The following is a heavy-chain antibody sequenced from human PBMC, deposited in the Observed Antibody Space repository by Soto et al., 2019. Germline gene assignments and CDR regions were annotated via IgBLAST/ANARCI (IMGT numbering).Heavy chain of an antibody. J-gene: IGHJ4*02. D-gene: IGHD1-26*01. V-gene: IGHV1-46*01. CDR3: ASHQSGSHDY. CDR1: GYTFTSYY. Sequence: QVQLVQSGAEVKKPGASVKVSCKGSGYTFTSYYLHWVRQAPGHGLEWMGIINPSGGSTSYAQNFQGRLTMTTDTSTSTVYMELSSRRSEDTAVYYCASHQSGSHDYWGQGTLVTVSS. CDR2: INPSGGST.